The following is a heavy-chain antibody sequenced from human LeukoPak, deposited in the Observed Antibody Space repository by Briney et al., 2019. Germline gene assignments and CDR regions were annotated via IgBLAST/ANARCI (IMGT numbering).Heavy chain of an antibody. D-gene: IGHD2-2*01. CDR2: ISSSSSYI. CDR1: GFTFSSYS. V-gene: IGHV3-21*01. CDR3: AREESVSAALDY. Sequence: PGGSLRLSCAASGFTFSSYSMNWVRQAPGKGLEWVSSISSSSSYIYYADSVKGRFTISRDNAKNSLYLQMNSLRAEDTAVYYCAREESVSAALDYWGQGTLVTVSS. J-gene: IGHJ4*02.